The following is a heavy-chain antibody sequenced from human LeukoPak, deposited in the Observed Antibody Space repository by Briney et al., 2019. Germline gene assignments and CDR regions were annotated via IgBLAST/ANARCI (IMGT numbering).Heavy chain of an antibody. CDR3: ARGGYSSGWYYY. V-gene: IGHV4-59*12. CDR2: IYYSGST. J-gene: IGHJ4*02. CDR1: GVSISSYY. D-gene: IGHD6-19*01. Sequence: SETLSLTCTVSGVSISSYYWSWIRQPPGKGLEWIGYIYYSGSTNYNPSLKSRVTISVDTSKNQFSLKLTSVTAADTAVYYCARGGYSSGWYYYWGQGTLVTVSS.